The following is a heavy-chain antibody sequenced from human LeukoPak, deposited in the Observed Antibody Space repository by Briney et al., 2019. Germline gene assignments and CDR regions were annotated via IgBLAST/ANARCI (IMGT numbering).Heavy chain of an antibody. Sequence: PGGSLRLSCAGSGFTFSSYAMTRVRQAPGKGLEWVSAISGSGDITYYADSVEGRFTISRDNSKNTLSLQMDSLRVEDTAVHYCAKVTGGDMITYGGVDYWGQGTLVTVSS. V-gene: IGHV3-23*01. CDR3: AKVTGGDMITYGGVDY. D-gene: IGHD3-16*01. CDR1: GFTFSSYA. J-gene: IGHJ4*02. CDR2: ISGSGDIT.